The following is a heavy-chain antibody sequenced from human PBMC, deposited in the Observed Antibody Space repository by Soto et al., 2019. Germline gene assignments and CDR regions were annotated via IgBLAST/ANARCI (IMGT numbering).Heavy chain of an antibody. CDR1: GYPVTAYY. CDR3: AREGGVGVAGSAAFDM. Sequence: QLHLVQSGAVVKKPGASVTVSCSASGYPVTAYYMHWVRQAPGRGLEWMGGINPATGAAKYTQTLQGRVTMTRDTSTSTVFMELSGLTSDDTAVVYCAREGGVGVAGSAAFDMWGQGTLVTVSS. J-gene: IGHJ3*02. D-gene: IGHD3-3*01. CDR2: INPATGAA. V-gene: IGHV1-2*02.